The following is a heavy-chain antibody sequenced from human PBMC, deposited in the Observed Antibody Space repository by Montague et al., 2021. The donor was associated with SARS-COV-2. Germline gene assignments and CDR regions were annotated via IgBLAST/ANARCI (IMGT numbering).Heavy chain of an antibody. J-gene: IGHJ4*02. V-gene: IGHV3-23*01. CDR3: AKTGPFYFDD. Sequence: SLRLSCAASGFTFSTSGMGWVRQAPGKGLGWVSSIGSGDNTYYADSVKGRFTISRDNPKKTLDLQMNSLRVEDTAVYYCAKTGPFYFDDWGQGILVTVSS. D-gene: IGHD7-27*01. CDR1: GFTFSTSG. CDR2: IGSGDNT.